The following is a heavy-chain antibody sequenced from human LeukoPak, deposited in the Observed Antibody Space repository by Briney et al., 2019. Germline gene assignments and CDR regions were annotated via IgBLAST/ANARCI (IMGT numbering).Heavy chain of an antibody. CDR1: GGTFSSYA. CDR2: IIPILGIA. V-gene: IGHV1-69*04. J-gene: IGHJ4*02. CDR3: ARDSTAWSGPRYYFDY. Sequence: GSSVKVSCKASGGTFSSYAISWLRQAPGQGLEWMGRIIPILGIANYAQKFQGRVTITADKSTSTAYMELSSLKSEDTAVYYCARDSTAWSGPRYYFDYWGQGTLVTVSS. D-gene: IGHD3-3*01.